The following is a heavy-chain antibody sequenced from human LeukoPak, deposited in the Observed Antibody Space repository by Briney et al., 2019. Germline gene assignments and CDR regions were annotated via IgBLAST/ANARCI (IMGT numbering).Heavy chain of an antibody. D-gene: IGHD5-18*01. Sequence: PGGSLRLSCAASGFTFSSYAMSWVRQAPGEGLEWVSAIRGSGDSTYYADSVKGRFTISRDNSKNTLYLQMNSLRAEDTAVYYCAKDRTGSYGYWGQGTLVTVSS. CDR1: GFTFSSYA. CDR3: AKDRTGSYGY. V-gene: IGHV3-23*01. J-gene: IGHJ4*02. CDR2: IRGSGDST.